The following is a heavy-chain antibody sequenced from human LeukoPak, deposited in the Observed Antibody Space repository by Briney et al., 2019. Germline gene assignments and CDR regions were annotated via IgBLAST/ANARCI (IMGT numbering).Heavy chain of an antibody. J-gene: IGHJ4*02. CDR3: ARPDAYCSSTSCYLRH. V-gene: IGHV3-33*01. CDR2: IWYDGSNK. CDR1: GFTFRNYG. Sequence: PGGSLRLSCAASGFTFRNYGMNWVRQAPGKGLEWVTIIWYDGSNKYYADSVKGRFIISRDNFKNTLYLQMNSLRAEDTAVYYCARPDAYCSSTSCYLRHWGQGTLVTVSS. D-gene: IGHD2-2*01.